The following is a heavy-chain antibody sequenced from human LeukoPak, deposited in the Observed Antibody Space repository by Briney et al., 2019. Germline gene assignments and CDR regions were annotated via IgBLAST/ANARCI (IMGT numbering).Heavy chain of an antibody. Sequence: GGSLRLSCESSGFRFRLHSMTWVRQAAGKGLEWVSSVSGGADNSYYADSVKGRFTVSRDYSKNTLYLQMNSLRAEDTAVYYCARASNNYYYYYMDVWGKGTTVTVSS. V-gene: IGHV3-23*01. CDR3: ARASNNYYYYYMDV. J-gene: IGHJ6*03. CDR1: GFRFRLHS. CDR2: VSGGADNS. D-gene: IGHD4-11*01.